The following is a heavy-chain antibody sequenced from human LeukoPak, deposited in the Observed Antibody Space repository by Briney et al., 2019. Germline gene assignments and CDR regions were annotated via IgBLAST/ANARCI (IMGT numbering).Heavy chain of an antibody. CDR3: AKVKHDYGDPVGWFDP. CDR1: GLTFGGNA. D-gene: IGHD4-17*01. J-gene: IGHJ5*02. V-gene: IGHV3-23*01. CDR2: TLGSGGST. Sequence: GGSLRLSFAPSGLTFGGNAMAWVRQAPGKGPEWVSHTLGSGGSTYYADSVKGRFTISRDNSKNTLYLKMNSLRPEDTAVYYCAKVKHDYGDPVGWFDPWGQGSLVTVSS.